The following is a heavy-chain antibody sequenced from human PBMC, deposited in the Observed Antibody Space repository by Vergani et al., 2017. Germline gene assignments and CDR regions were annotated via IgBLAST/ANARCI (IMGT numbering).Heavy chain of an antibody. Sequence: QVKVVQSGAEVKAPGASVKVSCEASGYTYRSHYVHWVRQAPGRGLEWMGVINPLGGCATYSRKFQGRVSVTGDSFTPRGTSASMVYMDLTSLTPEDTAVYFCVSSRLRSFEYWGQGTLVTVSS. V-gene: IGHV1-46*03. D-gene: IGHD4-17*01. J-gene: IGHJ4*02. CDR2: INPLGGCA. CDR3: VSSRLRSFEY. CDR1: GYTYRSHY.